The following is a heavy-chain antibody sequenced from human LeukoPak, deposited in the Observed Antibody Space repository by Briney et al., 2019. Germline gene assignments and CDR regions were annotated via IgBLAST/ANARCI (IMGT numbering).Heavy chain of an antibody. V-gene: IGHV4-59*08. J-gene: IGHJ4*02. CDR2: ISYSGDT. D-gene: IGHD2-2*01. Sequence: SETLSLTCTVSGASISSHYWSWIRQPPGEGLEYIAYISYSGDTNYNPSLKSRVTISIDTSKNRLSLRLSSVTAADTAVYYCARLTDDVVVPSITYHYFDSWGQGTRVTVSS. CDR3: ARLTDDVVVPSITYHYFDS. CDR1: GASISSHY.